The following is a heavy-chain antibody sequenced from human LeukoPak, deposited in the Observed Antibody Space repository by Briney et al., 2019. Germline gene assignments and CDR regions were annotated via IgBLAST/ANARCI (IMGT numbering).Heavy chain of an antibody. CDR3: ARDGGESIDY. V-gene: IGHV4-39*02. CDR2: IYYTGST. CDR1: GDSISSSTYY. Sequence: SETLSLTCVVSGDSISSSTYYWGWIRQPPGKGLEWIGSIYYTGSTYYNPSLKSRVTISVDTSKNQLSLTLTSVTAADTAVYYCARDGGESIDYWGQGTLVTVSS. J-gene: IGHJ4*02. D-gene: IGHD3-10*01.